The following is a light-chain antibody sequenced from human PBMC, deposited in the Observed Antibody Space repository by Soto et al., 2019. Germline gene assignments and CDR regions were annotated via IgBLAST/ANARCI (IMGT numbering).Light chain of an antibody. CDR1: ACDVGDYNY. CDR3: SSYTRSGVYV. CDR2: DVS. J-gene: IGLJ1*01. V-gene: IGLV2-14*03. Sequence: CPDSACDVGDYNYVSWHQQHPGKAPRLMVYDVSYRPSGFFNRFSGSKSGSTVSLTISGLQAEDDADYYCSSYTRSGVYVFGAGTKVTVL.